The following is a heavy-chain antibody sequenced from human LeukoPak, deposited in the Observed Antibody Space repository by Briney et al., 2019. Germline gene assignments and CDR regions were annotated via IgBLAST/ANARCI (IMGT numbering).Heavy chain of an antibody. CDR3: ARARGTIVRGPNSPFDP. V-gene: IGHV1-3*01. Sequence: ASVKVSCKASGYTFTSYAMHWVRQDPGQRLEWMGWINAGNGNTKYSQKFQGRVTITRDTSASTAYMELSSLRSEDTAVYYCARARGTIVRGPNSPFDPSGQGTLVTVSS. J-gene: IGHJ5*02. CDR2: INAGNGNT. D-gene: IGHD3-10*01. CDR1: GYTFTSYA.